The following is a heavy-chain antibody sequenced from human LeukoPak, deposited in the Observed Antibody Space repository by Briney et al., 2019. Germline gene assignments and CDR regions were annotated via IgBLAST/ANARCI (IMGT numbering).Heavy chain of an antibody. CDR3: ARGGYYGSGNDFRFDP. D-gene: IGHD3-10*01. J-gene: IGHJ5*02. V-gene: IGHV4-39*07. Sequence: PSETLSLTCSVSGGSISSSNYYWGWIRQPPGKGLEWIGEVNHSGSTNYNPSLKSRVTMSVDTSKNQFSLKLSSVTAADTAVYYCARGGYYGSGNDFRFDPWGQGTLVTVSS. CDR1: GGSISSSNYY. CDR2: VNHSGST.